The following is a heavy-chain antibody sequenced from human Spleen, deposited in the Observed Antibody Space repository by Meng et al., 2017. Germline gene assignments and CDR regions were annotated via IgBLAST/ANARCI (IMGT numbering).Heavy chain of an antibody. J-gene: IGHJ4*02. CDR2: IKQDGSEK. Sequence: GGSLRLSCAASGFTFSSYWMSWVRQAPGKGLEWVANIKQDGSEKYYVDSVKGRFTISRDNAKNSLYLQMNSLRAEDTAVYYCARDFLRSPIAAAGTAPIDYWGQGTLVTVSS. CDR3: ARDFLRSPIAAAGTAPIDY. CDR1: GFTFSSYW. V-gene: IGHV3-7*01. D-gene: IGHD6-13*01.